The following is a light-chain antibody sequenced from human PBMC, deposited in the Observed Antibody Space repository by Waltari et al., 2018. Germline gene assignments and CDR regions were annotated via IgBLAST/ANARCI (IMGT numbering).Light chain of an antibody. CDR1: IGVIVPNHR. J-gene: IGLJ2*01. Sequence: QAVLTQPSSLSASPGASASLTCTLRIGVIVPNHRFYWYQQTPGSPPQYPLRYKSDSDKQQGSGVPCRFSGSKDYSANAGILLISGLQSEDEADYYCMIWRSGASEFGGGTKLTVL. CDR2: YKSDSDK. V-gene: IGLV5-45*03. CDR3: MIWRSGASE.